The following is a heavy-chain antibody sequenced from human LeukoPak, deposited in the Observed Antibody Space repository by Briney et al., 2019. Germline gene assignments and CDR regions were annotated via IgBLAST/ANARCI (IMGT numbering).Heavy chain of an antibody. CDR3: ARDESSTGNLLSMMVGNWWW. J-gene: IGHJ4*02. CDR1: GYTFTSYG. V-gene: IGHV1-18*01. Sequence: GASVKVSCKASGYTFTSYGISWVRQAPGQGLEWMGWISAYNGNTNYAQKLQGRVTMTTDTSTSTAYMELRSLRSDDTAVYYCARDESSTGNLLSMMVGNWWWWGQGTLVTVSS. CDR2: ISAYNGNT. D-gene: IGHD2-8*02.